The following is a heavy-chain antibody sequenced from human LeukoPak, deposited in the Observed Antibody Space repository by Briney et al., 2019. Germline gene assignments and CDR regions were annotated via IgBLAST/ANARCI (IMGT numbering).Heavy chain of an antibody. CDR1: GYTFTSYG. V-gene: IGHV1-18*01. CDR3: ARVRLASYSSGWVVGDY. CDR2: ISAYNGNT. J-gene: IGHJ4*02. D-gene: IGHD6-19*01. Sequence: GASVKVSCKASGYTFTSYGISWVRQAPGQGLEWMGWISAYNGNTNYSQKLQGRVSMTTDTSTSTDYMELRSLRSDDAAVYYCARVRLASYSSGWVVGDYWGQGTLVTVSS.